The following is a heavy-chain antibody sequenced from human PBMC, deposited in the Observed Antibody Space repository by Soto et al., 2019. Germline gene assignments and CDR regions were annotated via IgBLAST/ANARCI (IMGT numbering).Heavy chain of an antibody. CDR1: GFTFSSYA. V-gene: IGHV3-30-3*01. CDR2: ISYDGSNK. CDR3: SVRFWSGYGLDP. D-gene: IGHD3-3*01. Sequence: GGSLRLSCAASGFTFSSYAMHWVRQAPGKWLEWVAVISYDGSNKYYADSVKGRFTISRDNSKNTLYLQMNSLRAEDTAVYYCSVRFWSGYGLDPWGQGXLVTVSS. J-gene: IGHJ5*02.